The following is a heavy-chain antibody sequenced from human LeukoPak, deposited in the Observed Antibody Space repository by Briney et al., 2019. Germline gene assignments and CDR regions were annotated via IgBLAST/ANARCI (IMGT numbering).Heavy chain of an antibody. J-gene: IGHJ4*02. CDR1: GFTFSSYE. V-gene: IGHV3-48*03. CDR3: ARVELDPLIDY. Sequence: QTGGSLRLSCAASGFTFSSYEMNWVRQTPGKGLEWVSYISSSGSTIYYADSVKGRFTISRDNAKNSLYLQMNSLRAEDTAVYYCARVELDPLIDYWGQGTLVTVSS. D-gene: IGHD5-24*01. CDR2: ISSSGSTI.